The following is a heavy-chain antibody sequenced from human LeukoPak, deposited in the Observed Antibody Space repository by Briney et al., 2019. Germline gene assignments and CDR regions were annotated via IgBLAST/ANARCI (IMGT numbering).Heavy chain of an antibody. V-gene: IGHV4-38-2*01. CDR2: IYHSGST. J-gene: IGHJ4*02. Sequence: SETLSLTCAASCYSISSGYYWGWIRQPPGKGLEWIGSIYHSGSTYYNPSLKSRATISVDTSKNQFSLKLSSVTAADTAVYYCARALEQWLEYYFDYWGQGTLATVS. D-gene: IGHD6-19*01. CDR3: ARALEQWLEYYFDY. CDR1: CYSISSGYY.